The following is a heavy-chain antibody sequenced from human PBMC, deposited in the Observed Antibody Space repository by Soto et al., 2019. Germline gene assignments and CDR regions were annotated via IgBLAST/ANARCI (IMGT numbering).Heavy chain of an antibody. Sequence: QVQLVQSGAEVKKPGASVKVSCKASGSTFTSYDINWVRQATGQGLEYLGWMNPNSGDTAYVQKFQGRLTMTWDTSITTAYIELSGLRSEDTALYFCARGVKYGAYSRWFDPWGQGTLVTVSS. CDR2: MNPNSGDT. D-gene: IGHD4-17*01. CDR3: ARGVKYGAYSRWFDP. J-gene: IGHJ5*02. CDR1: GSTFTSYD. V-gene: IGHV1-8*01.